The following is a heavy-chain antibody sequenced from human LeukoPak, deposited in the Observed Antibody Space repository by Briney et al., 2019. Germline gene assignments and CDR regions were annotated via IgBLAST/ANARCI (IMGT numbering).Heavy chain of an antibody. CDR2: FIPILGRP. CDR1: RDILRSYV. Sequence: GASVKVSCKASRDILRSYVISWVRQARGQGPEWMGGFIPILGRPSLAQKFQGRITITADESTSTAYMELSSLRAEDTAVYYCAREREKAVTDTFYYGLDVWGPGTTVTV. CDR3: AREREKAVTDTFYYGLDV. D-gene: IGHD6-19*01. J-gene: IGHJ6*02. V-gene: IGHV1-69*10.